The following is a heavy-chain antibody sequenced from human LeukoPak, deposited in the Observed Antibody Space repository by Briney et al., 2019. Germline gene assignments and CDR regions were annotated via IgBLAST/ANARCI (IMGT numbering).Heavy chain of an antibody. V-gene: IGHV3-23*01. D-gene: IGHD3-22*01. CDR3: AKDRPNYYGSNGHYYRRDGDY. CDR1: GFTFSIYA. J-gene: IGHJ4*02. CDR2: ITSSGDGT. Sequence: PGGSLRLSCAASGFTFSIYAMSWVRPAPGKGLQWVSSITSSGDGTYYADSVKGQFTISRDSSENMLYLQMNSLRVEDTAVYCCAKDRPNYYGSNGHYYRRDGDYWGQGTLVTVSS.